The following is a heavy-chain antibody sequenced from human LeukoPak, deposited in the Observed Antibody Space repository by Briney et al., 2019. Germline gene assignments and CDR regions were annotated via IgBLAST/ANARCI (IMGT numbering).Heavy chain of an antibody. CDR2: INHSEST. V-gene: IGHV4-34*01. CDR1: GGSFSDYF. D-gene: IGHD6-19*01. CDR3: ARGDRLENQRLARFDP. J-gene: IGHJ5*02. Sequence: SETLSLTCAVYGGSFSDYFWTWIRQPPGKGLEWIGEINHSESTTVSPSLKSRLTISVDTSKNQISLKLTSVTAADTAIYYCARGDRLENQRLARFDPWGQGTLVTVSS.